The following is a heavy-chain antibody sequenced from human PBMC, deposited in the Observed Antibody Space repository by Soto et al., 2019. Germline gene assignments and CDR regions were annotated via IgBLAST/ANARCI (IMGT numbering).Heavy chain of an antibody. J-gene: IGHJ6*02. CDR1: GDNFKKNV. V-gene: IGHV1-69*10. CDR3: ARGAFRPSAMDV. D-gene: IGHD3-10*01. Sequence: SVKVSCKTSGDNFKKNVFTWVRQAPGQGLEWMGGTIPALGKTHYIQKFQDRVTITVDDGTRTVYMEVRDLTSEDTAIYYCARGAFRPSAMDVWGQGPTVTVSS. CDR2: TIPALGKT.